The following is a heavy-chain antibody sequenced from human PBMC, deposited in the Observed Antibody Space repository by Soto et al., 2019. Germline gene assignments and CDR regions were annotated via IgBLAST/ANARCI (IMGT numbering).Heavy chain of an antibody. J-gene: IGHJ3*02. CDR2: TYYRSKWYN. D-gene: IGHD3-3*01. Sequence: SQTLSLTCAISGDSVSSNSAAWNWIRQSPSRGLEWLGRTYYRSKWYNDYAVSVKSRITINPDTSKNQFSLQLNSVTPEDTAVYYCARDRGYDFWSGYDAFDIWGQRTMVTGSS. V-gene: IGHV6-1*01. CDR3: ARDRGYDFWSGYDAFDI. CDR1: GDSVSSNSAA.